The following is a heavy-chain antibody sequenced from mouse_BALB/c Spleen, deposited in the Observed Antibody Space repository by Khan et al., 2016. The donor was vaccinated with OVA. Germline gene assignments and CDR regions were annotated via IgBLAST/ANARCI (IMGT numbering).Heavy chain of an antibody. D-gene: IGHD2-2*01. V-gene: IGHV3-8*02. CDR1: GDSITSGY. J-gene: IGHJ3*01. Sequence: EVQLQESGPSLVKPSQTLSLTCSITGDSITSGYWNWIRKFPGNKLEYMGYIIYTGYTYYNPSLKSRISITRHTSTNQYYLQLSSVTDEDTATYYCARSTYGYAFVYWGQGTLVTVSA. CDR3: ARSTYGYAFVY. CDR2: IIYTGYT.